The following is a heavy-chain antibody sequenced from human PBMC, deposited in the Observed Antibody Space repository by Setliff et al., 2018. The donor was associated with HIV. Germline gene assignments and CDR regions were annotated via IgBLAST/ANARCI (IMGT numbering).Heavy chain of an antibody. CDR3: ARLSPQYSGYDSGAFGY. Sequence: SETLSLTCAVSGYSISSGYYWGWIRQPPGKGLEWIGSIYHSGGTYYNPSLKSRVTISVDTSKNQFSLKLSSVTAADTAVYYCARLSPQYSGYDSGAFGYWGQGTLVTVSS. D-gene: IGHD5-12*01. V-gene: IGHV4-38-2*01. CDR2: IYHSGGT. CDR1: GYSISSGYY. J-gene: IGHJ4*02.